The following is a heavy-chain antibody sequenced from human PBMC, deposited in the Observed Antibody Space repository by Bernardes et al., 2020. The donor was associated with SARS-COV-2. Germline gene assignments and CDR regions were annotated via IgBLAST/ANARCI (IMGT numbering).Heavy chain of an antibody. D-gene: IGHD3-22*01. CDR1: GYTFTSHE. CDR2: MNPDSGHT. CDR3: ARVSSYDSVIYFYDRDF. Sequence: ASVKVSCKASGYTFTSHEINWVRQAPGQGLEWLGWMNPDSGHTGSPQNFRGRITMTRDTSITTAYMEMSSLGPEDTAVYYCARVSSYDSVIYFYDRDFWGQGTLITVSS. V-gene: IGHV1-8*01. J-gene: IGHJ4*02.